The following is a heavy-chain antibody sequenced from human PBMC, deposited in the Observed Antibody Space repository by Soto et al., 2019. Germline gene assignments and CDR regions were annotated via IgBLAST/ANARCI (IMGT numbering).Heavy chain of an antibody. D-gene: IGHD2-21*02. CDR1: GFIFNSYW. V-gene: IGHV3-74*01. Sequence: EVQLVESGGGLVQPGGSLRLSCAASGFIFNSYWMHWVRQAPGKGPMWVSRINPDGSDTSYADSVKGRFTTSRDNAKNTLYLEMNSLRAEDTAAYFCASLAGVTPIPDGFDIWGQGTMVTVSS. CDR3: ASLAGVTPIPDGFDI. CDR2: INPDGSDT. J-gene: IGHJ3*02.